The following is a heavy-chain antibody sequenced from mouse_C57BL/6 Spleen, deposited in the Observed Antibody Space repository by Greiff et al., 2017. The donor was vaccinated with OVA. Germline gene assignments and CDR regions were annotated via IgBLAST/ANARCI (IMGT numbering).Heavy chain of an antibody. V-gene: IGHV5-6*01. J-gene: IGHJ1*03. CDR2: ISSGGSYT. CDR3: ARHRNCFDV. D-gene: IGHD2-1*01. CDR1: GFTFSSYG. Sequence: EVQGVESGGDLVKPGGSLKLSCAASGFTFSSYGMSWVRQTPDKRLEWVATISSGGSYTYYPDSVKGRFTISRDNAKNTLCLQMSSLKSEDTAMYYCARHRNCFDVWGTGTTVTVSS.